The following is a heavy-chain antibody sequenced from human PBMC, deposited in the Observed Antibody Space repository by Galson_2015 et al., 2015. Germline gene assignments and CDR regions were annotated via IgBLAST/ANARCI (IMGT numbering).Heavy chain of an antibody. J-gene: IGHJ3*02. Sequence: SETLSLTCTVSGGSISTYYWSWIRQPPGKGLEWIGYIYYTGATNYNPSLKSRVTISLDTSQNQFSLKLSSLTAADTAVYYCARSWQLWYPSAFDMWGQGTMVTVSS. D-gene: IGHD5-18*01. CDR2: IYYTGAT. V-gene: IGHV4-59*01. CDR3: ARSWQLWYPSAFDM. CDR1: GGSISTYY.